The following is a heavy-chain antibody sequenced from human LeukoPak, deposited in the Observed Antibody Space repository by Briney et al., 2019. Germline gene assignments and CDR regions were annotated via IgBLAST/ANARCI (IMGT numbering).Heavy chain of an antibody. V-gene: IGHV1-2*02. Sequence: GASVKVSCKASGYTFTGYYMHWVRQAPGQGLEWMGWMNPSSGGTNYAQKFQGRVTMTRDTSISTAYMELSRQRSDDTAVYYCARGARVGDYPPHYFDYWGQGTLVTVSS. J-gene: IGHJ4*02. D-gene: IGHD4-17*01. CDR2: MNPSSGGT. CDR1: GYTFTGYY. CDR3: ARGARVGDYPPHYFDY.